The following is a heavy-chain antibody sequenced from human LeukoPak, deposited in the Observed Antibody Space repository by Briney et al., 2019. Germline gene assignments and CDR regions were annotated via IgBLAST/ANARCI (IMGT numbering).Heavy chain of an antibody. Sequence: SETLSLTCTVSGGSISGYYWSWIRQPPGKTLEWIGEIYYSGSIKYNPSLKSRVTISVDTSKNQFSLKLSSVTAADTAVYYCARGRAQWLVRGYFDYWGQGTLVTVSS. CDR2: IYYSGSI. J-gene: IGHJ4*02. CDR1: GGSISGYY. CDR3: ARGRAQWLVRGYFDY. V-gene: IGHV4-59*12. D-gene: IGHD6-19*01.